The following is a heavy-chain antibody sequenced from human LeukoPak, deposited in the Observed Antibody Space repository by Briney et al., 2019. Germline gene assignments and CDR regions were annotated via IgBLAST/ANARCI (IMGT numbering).Heavy chain of an antibody. V-gene: IGHV3-23*01. CDR1: GFTFSNYA. J-gene: IGHJ4*02. CDR3: AILLDY. CDR2: VSSTGENT. Sequence: GSLRLSCAVSGFTFSNYAMNWVRQAPGKGLERVSAVSSTGENTFYADSVKGRFTISRDNSENTVYLQMNSLRAEDTAVYYCAILLDYWGQGILVTVSS.